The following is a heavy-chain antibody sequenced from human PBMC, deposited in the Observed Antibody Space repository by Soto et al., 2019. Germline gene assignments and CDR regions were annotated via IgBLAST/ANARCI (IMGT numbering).Heavy chain of an antibody. J-gene: IGHJ4*02. Sequence: QVQLEQSGSEVKKPGASVNVSCKAFGYTFTSYGFSWVRQVPGQGLEWLGWTSAFNGDTQYAQTMKGRLTVTTETSTTSVHMELRRLTPADTAVYYCTREAGWQRMVPYDWGQGTLVTVS. V-gene: IGHV1-18*04. CDR2: TSAFNGDT. CDR3: TREAGWQRMVPYD. CDR1: GYTFTSYG. D-gene: IGHD6-25*01.